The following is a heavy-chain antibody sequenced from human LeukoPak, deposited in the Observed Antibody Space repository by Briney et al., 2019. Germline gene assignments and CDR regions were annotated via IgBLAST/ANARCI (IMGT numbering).Heavy chain of an antibody. V-gene: IGHV3-30*01. CDR3: ARSYDYVTLFDY. D-gene: IGHD3-16*01. CDR1: GFTFSSYA. J-gene: IGHJ4*02. Sequence: GSLRLSCAASGFTFSSYAMHWVRQAPGKGLEWVAVISYDGSNKYYADSVKGRFTISRDNSKNTLYLQMNSLRAEDTAVYYCARSYDYVTLFDYWGQGTLVTVSS. CDR2: ISYDGSNK.